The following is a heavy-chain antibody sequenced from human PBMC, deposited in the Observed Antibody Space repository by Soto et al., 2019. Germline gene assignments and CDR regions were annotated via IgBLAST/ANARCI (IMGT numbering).Heavy chain of an antibody. V-gene: IGHV3-23*01. CDR3: AKHTESRIAPFDY. J-gene: IGHJ4*02. D-gene: IGHD3-22*01. Sequence: GGCLILYCAGSGFTLRRYYMRWVPQAPGKGLEWVSAVSGSGGSTYFADTVKGRVTISRDNSKNTLYLQMSSMRAEDTAVYYCAKHTESRIAPFDYWGQGTMVTVSS. CDR2: VSGSGGST. CDR1: GFTLRRYY.